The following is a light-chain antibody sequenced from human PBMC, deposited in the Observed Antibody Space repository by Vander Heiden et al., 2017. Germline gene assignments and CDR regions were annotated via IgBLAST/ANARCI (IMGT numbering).Light chain of an antibody. CDR1: QSVLYSAKNKKY. CDR2: WAS. Sequence: DIVMNQSPDSLAVSLGERATLNCKSSQSVLYSAKNKKYLAWYQQKPGQPPKLLIYWASTRESGVPDRFSGSGSGTDFTLTISSLQAEDVAVYYCQQYYSTPFTFGPGTKVDIK. V-gene: IGKV4-1*01. CDR3: QQYYSTPFT. J-gene: IGKJ3*01.